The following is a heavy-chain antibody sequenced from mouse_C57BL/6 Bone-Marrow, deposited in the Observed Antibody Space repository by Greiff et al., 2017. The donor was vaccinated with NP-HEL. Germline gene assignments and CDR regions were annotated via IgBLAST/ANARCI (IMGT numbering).Heavy chain of an antibody. CDR1: GYTFTSYW. Sequence: QVQLQQPGTELVKPGASVKLSCKASGYTFTSYWMHWVKQRPGQGLEWIGNINPSNGGTNYNEKFKSKATLTVDKSSSTAYMQLSSLTSEDSAVYYCAREELENYGSSYCWYFDVWGTGTTVTVSS. CDR2: INPSNGGT. J-gene: IGHJ1*03. CDR3: AREELENYGSSYCWYFDV. V-gene: IGHV1-53*01. D-gene: IGHD1-1*01.